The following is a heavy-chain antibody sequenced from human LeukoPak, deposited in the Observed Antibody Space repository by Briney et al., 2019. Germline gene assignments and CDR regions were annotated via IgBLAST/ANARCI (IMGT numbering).Heavy chain of an antibody. CDR2: IYYSGST. Sequence: SQTLSLTCTVSGVSISSGGYYWSWIRQHPGKCLEWIGYIYYSGSTYYNPSLKSRVTISVDTSKNQFSLKLSSVTAADTAVYYCSGSYYTPYFDYWGQGTLVTVSS. CDR1: GVSISSGGYY. V-gene: IGHV4-31*03. D-gene: IGHD3-10*01. J-gene: IGHJ4*02. CDR3: SGSYYTPYFDY.